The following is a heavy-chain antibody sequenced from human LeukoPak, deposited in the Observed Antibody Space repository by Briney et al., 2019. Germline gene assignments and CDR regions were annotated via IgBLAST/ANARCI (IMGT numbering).Heavy chain of an antibody. CDR2: INPNSGGT. CDR1: GYTFTGYY. V-gene: IGHV1-2*02. D-gene: IGHD2-15*01. Sequence: ASVKVSCKASGYTFTGYYMHWVRQAPGQGLEWMGWINPNSGGTNYAQKFQGRVTMTRDTSISTAYMELSRLRSDDTAVYYCAAGYCSGGSCRHFDYWGQGTLVTVSS. J-gene: IGHJ4*02. CDR3: AAGYCSGGSCRHFDY.